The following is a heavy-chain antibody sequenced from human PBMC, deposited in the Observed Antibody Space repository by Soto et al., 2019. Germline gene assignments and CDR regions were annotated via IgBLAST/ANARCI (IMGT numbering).Heavy chain of an antibody. CDR1: GFTFSSYA. D-gene: IGHD6-19*01. V-gene: IGHV3-23*01. Sequence: EVQLLESGGGLVQPGGSLRLSCAASGFTFSSYAMNWVRQAPGKGLEWVSVISGSGGSTYYADYVKGRFTISRDNSKNTLYLQMNSLRAEDTAVYYCAGRSSGWYFDYWGQGTLVTVSS. CDR2: ISGSGGST. CDR3: AGRSSGWYFDY. J-gene: IGHJ4*02.